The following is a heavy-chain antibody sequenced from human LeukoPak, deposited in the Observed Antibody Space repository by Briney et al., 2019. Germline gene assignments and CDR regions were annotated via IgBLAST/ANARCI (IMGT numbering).Heavy chain of an antibody. J-gene: IGHJ4*02. CDR1: GGSISSYY. Sequence: PSETLSLTCTVSGGSISSYYRSWIRQPPGKGLEWIGYIYYSGSTNYNPSLKSRVTISIDTSKNQFSLNLSSVTAADTAVYYCARGASGYSYGWGQRTLGSASS. V-gene: IGHV4-59*01. CDR3: ARGASGYSYG. CDR2: IYYSGST. D-gene: IGHD5-18*01.